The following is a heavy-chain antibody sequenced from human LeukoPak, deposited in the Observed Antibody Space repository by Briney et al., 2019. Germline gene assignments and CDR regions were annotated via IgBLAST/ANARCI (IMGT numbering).Heavy chain of an antibody. J-gene: IGHJ6*02. CDR3: VRGYSFGPYGMDV. Sequence: PGGSLRLSCSASGFPFSSYSMHGVRQAPGKGLEYVSAISDSGGSTYYADSVKGRFTISRDNSKNTLYLQMSSLRAKAMAVYLCVRGYSFGPYGMDVWGQGTTVTVSS. V-gene: IGHV3-64D*09. CDR2: ISDSGGST. CDR1: GFPFSSYS. D-gene: IGHD2-15*01.